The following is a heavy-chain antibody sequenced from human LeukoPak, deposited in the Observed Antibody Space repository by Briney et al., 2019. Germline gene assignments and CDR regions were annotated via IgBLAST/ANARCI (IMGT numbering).Heavy chain of an antibody. CDR1: GGSFSGYY. V-gene: IGHV4-34*01. J-gene: IGHJ2*01. Sequence: SETLSLTCAVCGGSFSGYYWSWIRQPPGKGLEWIGEINHSGSTNYNPPLKSRVTISVDTSKNQFSLKLSSVTAADTAVYYCARVRDIVVVTKYWYFDLWGRGTLVTVSS. CDR2: INHSGST. CDR3: ARVRDIVVVTKYWYFDL. D-gene: IGHD2-21*02.